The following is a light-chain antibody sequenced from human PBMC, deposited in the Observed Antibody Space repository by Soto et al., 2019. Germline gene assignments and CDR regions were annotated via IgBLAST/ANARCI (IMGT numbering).Light chain of an antibody. CDR1: QRITTY. CDR3: QQTYSNPYT. V-gene: IGKV1-39*01. Sequence: IQMTQSPSSLSASVGDRVTITCRASQRITTYLNWYQQKPGEAPKLLISTSGTLQRGVPSRFSGSGSGTDFSLTITALRPEDFATYCCQQTYSNPYTFGQGTKLEIK. CDR2: TSG. J-gene: IGKJ2*01.